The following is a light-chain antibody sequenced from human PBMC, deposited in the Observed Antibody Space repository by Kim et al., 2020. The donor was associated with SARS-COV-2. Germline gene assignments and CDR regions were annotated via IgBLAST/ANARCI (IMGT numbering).Light chain of an antibody. J-gene: IGLJ3*02. CDR2: YDS. CDR1: NIGSKA. Sequence: SYELTQPPSVSVTLGKTAGMTCEGYNIGSKAVHWYQQRPGQAPLLVIFYDSDRPSGIPERFSGSNSGNTATLTIRRVEAGDEADYYCQVWDSSSDHWVFGGGTKLTVL. V-gene: IGLV3-21*04. CDR3: QVWDSSSDHWV.